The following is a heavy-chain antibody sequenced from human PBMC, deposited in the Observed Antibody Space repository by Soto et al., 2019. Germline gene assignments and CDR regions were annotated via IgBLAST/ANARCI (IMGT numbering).Heavy chain of an antibody. CDR2: ISYDGSNK. CDR3: AKDVNRAAASSDAFDI. J-gene: IGHJ3*02. D-gene: IGHD2-15*01. CDR1: GFTFSSYG. V-gene: IGHV3-30*18. Sequence: GSLRLSCAASGFTFSSYGMHWVRQAPGKGLEWVAVISYDGSNKYYADSVKGRFTISRDNSKNTLYLQMNSLRAEDTAVYYCAKDVNRAAASSDAFDIWGQGTMVTVSS.